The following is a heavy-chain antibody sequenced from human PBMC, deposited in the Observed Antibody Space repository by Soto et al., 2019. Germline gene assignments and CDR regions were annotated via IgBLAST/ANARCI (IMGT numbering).Heavy chain of an antibody. CDR1: GFSVTSNY. Sequence: EVQLLESGGGLIQPGGSLRLSCVASGFSVTSNYMTWVRQAPGKGLEWVSILYTGGSTYYSDSVKGRSTISRDTPKNTVFLQLNSLRAEDTAIYYCARATRYFGSFDSWGQGTLVSVAS. J-gene: IGHJ4*02. D-gene: IGHD2-2*01. CDR3: ARATRYFGSFDS. CDR2: LYTGGST. V-gene: IGHV3-53*01.